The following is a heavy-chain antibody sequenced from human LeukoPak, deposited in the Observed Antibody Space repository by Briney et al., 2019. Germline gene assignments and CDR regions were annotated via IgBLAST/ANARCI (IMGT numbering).Heavy chain of an antibody. CDR3: ARDNGEWRLNWFDH. J-gene: IGHJ5*02. Sequence: GGSLRLSCAASGFTFTSYGMHWVRQAPDKGLDWVALIWDDGNNKYYADSVRGRFTISRDNSKNTLYLQMNSLRAEDTAVYYCARDNGEWRLNWFDHWGQGTLVTVSS. D-gene: IGHD2-8*01. CDR2: IWDDGNNK. V-gene: IGHV3-33*01. CDR1: GFTFTSYG.